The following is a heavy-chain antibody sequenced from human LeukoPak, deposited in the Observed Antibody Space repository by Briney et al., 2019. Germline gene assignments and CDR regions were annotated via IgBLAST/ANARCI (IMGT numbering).Heavy chain of an antibody. J-gene: IGHJ4*02. Sequence: PGGSLRLSCAASEFTFSSYGMRWVRQAPGKGLEWVAVIWYDGSNEYYADSVKGRFTISRDNSKNTLYLQMNSLTAEDTAVYYCARGSGGRFLDYWGQGTLVTVSS. CDR2: IWYDGSNE. CDR3: ARGSGGRFLDY. CDR1: EFTFSSYG. D-gene: IGHD2-15*01. V-gene: IGHV3-33*01.